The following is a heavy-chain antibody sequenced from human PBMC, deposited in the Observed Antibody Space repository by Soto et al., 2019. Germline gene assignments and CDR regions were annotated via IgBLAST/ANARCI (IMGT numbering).Heavy chain of an antibody. CDR2: IGGNGIIT. D-gene: IGHD4-17*01. J-gene: IGHJ4*02. CDR3: AKDPNGDYVGAFES. V-gene: IGHV3-23*01. CDR1: GFRFSSFA. Sequence: PGGSLRLSCRASGFRFSSFAMTWVRQAPGKGLEWVSSIGGNGIITYYTDSVKGRFTISRDNSGNTLFLHMNSLRVDDTAVYHCAKDPNGDYVGAFESWDQGTLVTVSS.